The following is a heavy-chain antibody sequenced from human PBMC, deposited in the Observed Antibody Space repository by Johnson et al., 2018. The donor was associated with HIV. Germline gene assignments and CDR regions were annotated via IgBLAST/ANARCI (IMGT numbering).Heavy chain of an antibody. D-gene: IGHD1-26*01. CDR1: GFTFSDYY. Sequence: EVQLVESGGGLVKPGGSLRLSCAASGFTFSDYYMSWIRQAPGKGLEWVSVIYSGGSTYYADSVKGRFTISRDNSKNPLYLQRNSLRAEDTAVYYCARDLSEGELVHAVDIWGQGTMVTVSS. CDR3: ARDLSEGELVHAVDI. J-gene: IGHJ3*02. CDR2: IYSGGST. V-gene: IGHV3-66*01.